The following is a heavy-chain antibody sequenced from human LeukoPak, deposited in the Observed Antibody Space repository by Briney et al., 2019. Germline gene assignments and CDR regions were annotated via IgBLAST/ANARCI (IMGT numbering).Heavy chain of an antibody. CDR2: IYHSGST. Sequence: SETLSLTCAVSGYSIGSGYYWSWIRQPPGKGLEWIGGIYHSGSTYYNPSLKSRVTISVDTSRNQFSLKLTSVTAADTAVYYCARRNNGYDYLDYWGQGTLVTVSS. V-gene: IGHV4-38-2*01. CDR1: GYSIGSGYY. J-gene: IGHJ4*02. D-gene: IGHD5-12*01. CDR3: ARRNNGYDYLDY.